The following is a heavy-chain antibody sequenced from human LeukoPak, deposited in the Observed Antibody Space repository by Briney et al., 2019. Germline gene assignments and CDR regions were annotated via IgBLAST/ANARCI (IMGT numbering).Heavy chain of an antibody. CDR2: IRSKAYGGTT. D-gene: IGHD3-10*01. V-gene: IGHV3-49*03. CDR1: GFTFGDYA. Sequence: GGSLRLSCTASGFTFGDYAMSWFRQAPGKGLEWVGFIRSKAYGGTTEYAASVKGRFTISRDDSKSIAYLQMNSLKTEDKAVYYCTRXGXRRXWFGELGDAFDIWGQGTMVTVSS. CDR3: TRXGXRRXWFGELGDAFDI. J-gene: IGHJ3*02.